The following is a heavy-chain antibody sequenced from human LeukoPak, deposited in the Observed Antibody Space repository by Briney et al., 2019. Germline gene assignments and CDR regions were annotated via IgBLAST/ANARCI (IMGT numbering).Heavy chain of an antibody. V-gene: IGHV3-7*03. Sequence: GGSLRLSCAASGFTFSSYWMSWVRQAPGKGLEWVANIKQDGSEKYYADSVKGRFTISRDNAKNLLYLQMNSLRAEDTAVYYCARDTVATIFGVVTGFDPWGQGNLVTVSS. D-gene: IGHD3-3*01. CDR1: GFTFSSYW. J-gene: IGHJ5*02. CDR2: IKQDGSEK. CDR3: ARDTVATIFGVVTGFDP.